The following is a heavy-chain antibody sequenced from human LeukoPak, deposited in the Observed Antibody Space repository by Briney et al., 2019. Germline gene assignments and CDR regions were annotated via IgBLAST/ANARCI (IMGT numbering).Heavy chain of an antibody. V-gene: IGHV1-18*01. J-gene: IGHJ5*02. D-gene: IGHD2-15*01. CDR1: GYTFTNYG. CDR3: ARGGLGYCSGGSCPPNWFDP. Sequence: ASVKVSCKASGYTFTNYGITWVRQAPGQGPEWMGGSSPYNGNTNYALKLQGGVTMTTDTSTSTAYMELRSLRSDDTAVYYCARGGLGYCSGGSCPPNWFDPWGQGTLVTVSS. CDR2: SSPYNGNT.